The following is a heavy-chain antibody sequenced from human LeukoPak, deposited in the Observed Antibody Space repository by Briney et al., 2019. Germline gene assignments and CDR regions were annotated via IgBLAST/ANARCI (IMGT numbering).Heavy chain of an antibody. J-gene: IGHJ5*02. V-gene: IGHV4-59*01. CDR1: GGSISSYY. D-gene: IGHD6-13*01. Sequence: PSETLSLTCTVSGGSISSYYWSWIRQPPGKGLEWIGYIYYSGSTNYNPSLKSRVTISVDTSKNQFLLKLSSVAAADPAVYYCARVPGGSWGEKNWFDPWGQGTLVTVSS. CDR3: ARVPGGSWGEKNWFDP. CDR2: IYYSGST.